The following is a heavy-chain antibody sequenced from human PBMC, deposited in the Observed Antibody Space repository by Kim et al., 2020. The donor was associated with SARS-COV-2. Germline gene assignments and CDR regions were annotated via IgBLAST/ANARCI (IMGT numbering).Heavy chain of an antibody. D-gene: IGHD2-21*02. CDR1: GFSFADYA. Sequence: GGSLRLSCTASGFSFADYAVSWFRQGPGKGLEWVGVIYSNTYGGTTDYAASVKGRSSISRDDSNSTAYLQLNSVKTEDTAVYYCTRGVTAASWTGAFWGQGPLVTVSS. CDR3: TRGVTAASWTGAF. V-gene: IGHV3-49*03. J-gene: IGHJ4*02. CDR2: IYSNTYGGTT.